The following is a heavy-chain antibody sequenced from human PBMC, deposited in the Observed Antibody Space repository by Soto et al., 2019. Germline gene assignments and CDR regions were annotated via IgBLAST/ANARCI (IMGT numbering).Heavy chain of an antibody. D-gene: IGHD4-17*01. Sequence: GASVKVSCKASGYTFTSYAMHWVRQAPGQRLEWMGWINAGNGNTRYSQKFQGRVTITRDTSASTAYMELSSLRSEDTAVYYCARDGTTVTTNWFDPWGQGTLVTVSS. CDR1: GYTFTSYA. V-gene: IGHV1-3*01. J-gene: IGHJ5*02. CDR3: ARDGTTVTTNWFDP. CDR2: INAGNGNT.